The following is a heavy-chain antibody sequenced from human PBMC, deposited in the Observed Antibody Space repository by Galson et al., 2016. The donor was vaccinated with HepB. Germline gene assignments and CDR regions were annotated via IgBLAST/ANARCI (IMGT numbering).Heavy chain of an antibody. Sequence: SLRLSCAASGFIFSNYGMHWVRRAPGKGLEWVAVVSYDGSDKYYAESVKGRFTISRDNSKNTLFLQMNSLRPEDTAVYFCANWGYYDGSAYHFDNWGRGTLVTVSS. J-gene: IGHJ4*02. V-gene: IGHV3-30*18. CDR3: ANWGYYDGSAYHFDN. CDR1: GFIFSNYG. CDR2: VSYDGSDK. D-gene: IGHD3-22*01.